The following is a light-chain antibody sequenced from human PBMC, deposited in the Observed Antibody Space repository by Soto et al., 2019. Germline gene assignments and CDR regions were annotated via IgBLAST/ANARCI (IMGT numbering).Light chain of an antibody. CDR2: DVS. V-gene: IGLV2-14*01. J-gene: IGLJ2*01. CDR3: SSYTTSSTLI. CDR1: RSDVGGYTY. Sequence: QSVLTQPASVSGSPGQTIPISCTGTRSDVGGYTYVSWYQQHSGKAPKLMIYDVSNRPSGVSNRFSGSKSGNTASLTISGLQAEDEADYYCSSYTTSSTLIFGGGTKVTVL.